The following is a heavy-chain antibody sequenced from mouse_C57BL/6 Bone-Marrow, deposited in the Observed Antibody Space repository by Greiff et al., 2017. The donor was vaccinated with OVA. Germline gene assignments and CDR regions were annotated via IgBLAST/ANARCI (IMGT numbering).Heavy chain of an antibody. Sequence: EVMLVESGGGLVQPGGSLKLSCAASGFTFSDYYMYWVRQTPEKRLEWVAYISNGGGSNYYPDTVKGRFTFSTDNAKNTLYLQRSRLTSEDTAMYYCARLLFFAYWGQGTLVTVSA. CDR3: ARLLFFAY. CDR1: GFTFSDYY. J-gene: IGHJ3*01. D-gene: IGHD1-1*01. CDR2: ISNGGGSN. V-gene: IGHV5-12*01.